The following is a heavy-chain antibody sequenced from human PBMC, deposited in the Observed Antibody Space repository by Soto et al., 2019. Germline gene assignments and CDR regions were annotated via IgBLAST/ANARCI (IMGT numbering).Heavy chain of an antibody. CDR3: ARRARPDFYYMDV. V-gene: IGHV3-64*01. D-gene: IGHD6-6*01. CDR1: GFTLSGYA. J-gene: IGHJ6*03. CDR2: ISSNGVGT. Sequence: EVQLAESGGGLAQPGGSLRLSCADSGFTLSGYAMDWVRQAPGKGLEYVSGISSNGVGTYYANSVQGRFTISRDNSKNTVYRQMGSLRPGDMAVYYCARRARPDFYYMDVWGKGTTVTVSS.